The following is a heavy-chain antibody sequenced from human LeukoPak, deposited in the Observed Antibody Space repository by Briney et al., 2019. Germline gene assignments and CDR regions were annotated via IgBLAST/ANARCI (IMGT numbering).Heavy chain of an antibody. V-gene: IGHV3-23*01. CDR3: AKESGHYDSSGYYRGYFDY. Sequence: QSGGSLRLSCAASGFTFSSYAMSWVRQAPGKGLEWVSDISGSGSSTNYADSVKGRFTISRDNSKNTLYLQINSLRAEDTAVYYCAKESGHYDSSGYYRGYFDYWGQGILVTVSS. D-gene: IGHD3-22*01. J-gene: IGHJ4*02. CDR1: GFTFSSYA. CDR2: ISGSGSST.